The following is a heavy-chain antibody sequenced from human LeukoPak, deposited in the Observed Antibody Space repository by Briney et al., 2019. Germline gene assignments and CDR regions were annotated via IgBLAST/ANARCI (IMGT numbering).Heavy chain of an antibody. CDR1: GFTFSSYA. CDR2: ISSNGGST. D-gene: IGHD2-2*01. V-gene: IGHV3-64*01. Sequence: GGSLRLSCAASGFTFSSYAMHWVRQAPGKGLEYVSAISSNGGSTYYANSVKGRFTISRDNSKNTLYLQMGSLRAEDMAVYYCARGLGNIVVVPRSLDYWGQGTLVTVSS. J-gene: IGHJ4*02. CDR3: ARGLGNIVVVPRSLDY.